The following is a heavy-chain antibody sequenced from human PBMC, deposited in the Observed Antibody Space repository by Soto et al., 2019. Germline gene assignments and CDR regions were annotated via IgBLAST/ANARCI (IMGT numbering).Heavy chain of an antibody. J-gene: IGHJ4*02. CDR1: GFTFDKYA. CDR3: AKDIGNHYNGGIDY. Sequence: PGGSLRLSCGGSGFTFDKYAMSWVRQAPGQGLQWVSAISGSGVNTDYADSVKGRFTVSKDNSKNTLFLQMNSLRAEDTAVYFCAKDIGNHYNGGIDYWGQGTLVTAPQ. V-gene: IGHV3-23*01. D-gene: IGHD3-10*01. CDR2: ISGSGVNT.